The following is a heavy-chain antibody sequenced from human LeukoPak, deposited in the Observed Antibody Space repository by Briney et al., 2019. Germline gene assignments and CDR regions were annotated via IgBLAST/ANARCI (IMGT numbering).Heavy chain of an antibody. CDR1: GGSISSSSYY. V-gene: IGHV4-39*07. CDR3: ARDRGLRYYYYYMDV. CDR2: IYYSGST. Sequence: SETLSLTCTVSGGSISSSSYYWGWIRQPPGKGLEWIGSIYYSGSTYYNPSLKSRVTISVDTSKNQFSLKLSSVTAADTAVYYCARDRGLRYYYYYMDVWGKGTTVTVTS. D-gene: IGHD3-10*01. J-gene: IGHJ6*03.